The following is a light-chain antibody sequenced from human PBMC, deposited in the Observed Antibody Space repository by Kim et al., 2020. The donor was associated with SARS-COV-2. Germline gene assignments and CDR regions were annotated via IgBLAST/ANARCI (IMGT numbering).Light chain of an antibody. CDR2: KAS. Sequence: DIQMTQSPSTLSASVGDRVTITCRASQSVSSWLAWYQQKPGKAPKLLIYKASTLEGGVPSRFSGRGSGTEFTLTINSLQPDDFATYSCKQYDSHPYTFGQGTKLEI. CDR3: KQYDSHPYT. J-gene: IGKJ2*01. V-gene: IGKV1-5*03. CDR1: QSVSSW.